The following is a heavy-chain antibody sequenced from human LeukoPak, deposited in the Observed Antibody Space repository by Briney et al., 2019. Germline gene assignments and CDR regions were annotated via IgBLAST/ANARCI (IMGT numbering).Heavy chain of an antibody. J-gene: IGHJ4*02. D-gene: IGHD4-23*01. CDR3: VRDVGYYGGNHDY. CDR2: INQDGNEK. Sequence: GGSLRLSCAASGFNYRDYFLTWVRQAPGEGLEWVANINQDGNEKNYVDSLEGRFTISRDNAKRSLYLQMNSLRVDDTAMYYCVRDVGYYGGNHDYWGQGTLVIVSS. V-gene: IGHV3-7*01. CDR1: GFNYRDYF.